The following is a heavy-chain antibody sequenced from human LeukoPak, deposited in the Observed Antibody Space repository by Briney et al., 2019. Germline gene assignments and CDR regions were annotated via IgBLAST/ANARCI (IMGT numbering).Heavy chain of an antibody. J-gene: IGHJ3*02. CDR2: FDPEDGET. CDR1: GYTLTELS. CDR3: ATGYYYDSSGRENFDI. D-gene: IGHD3-22*01. Sequence: ASVKVSCKVSGYTLTELSMHWVRQAPGKGLEWMGGFDPEDGETIYAQKFQGRVTMTEDTSTDTAYMELSSLRSEDTAVYYCATGYYYDSSGRENFDIWGQGTMVTVSS. V-gene: IGHV1-24*01.